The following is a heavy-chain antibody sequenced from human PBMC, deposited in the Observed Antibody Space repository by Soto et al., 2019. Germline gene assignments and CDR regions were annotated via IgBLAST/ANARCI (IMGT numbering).Heavy chain of an antibody. CDR3: AIAAAGTGRDAFDI. V-gene: IGHV1-2*02. Sequence: GASVKVSCKASGYTFAGYYMHWVLQAPGQGLEWMGWINPNSGGTNYAQKFQGRVTMTRDTSISTAYMELSRLRSDDTAVYYCAIAAAGTGRDAFDIWGQGTMVTVSS. J-gene: IGHJ3*02. D-gene: IGHD6-13*01. CDR1: GYTFAGYY. CDR2: INPNSGGT.